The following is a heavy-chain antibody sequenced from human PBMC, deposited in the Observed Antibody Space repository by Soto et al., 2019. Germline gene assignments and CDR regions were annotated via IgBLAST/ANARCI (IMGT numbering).Heavy chain of an antibody. CDR2: IYYSGST. V-gene: IGHV4-59*08. CDR1: GGSISSYY. D-gene: IGHD6-13*01. CDR3: ARLDVHSPTWYYYFDY. Sequence: PSETLSLTCTVSGGSISSYYWSWIRQPPGKGLEWIGYIYYSGSTNYNPSLKSRVTISVDTSKNQFSLKLSSVTAADTAVYYCARLDVHSPTWYYYFDYWGQGTLVTVSS. J-gene: IGHJ4*02.